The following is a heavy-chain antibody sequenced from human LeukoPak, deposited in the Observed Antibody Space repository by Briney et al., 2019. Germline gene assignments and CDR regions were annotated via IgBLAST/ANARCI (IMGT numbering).Heavy chain of an antibody. V-gene: IGHV3-23*01. CDR2: ISGSGGST. Sequence: SGGSLRLSCAASGFTFNSYAMSWVRQAPGKGLEWVSAISGSGGSTYYADSVKGRFTISRDNSKNTLYLQMNSLRAEDTAVYYCARQTLGIFDYDFWSGYSNMDVWGKGTTVTVSS. CDR3: ARQTLGIFDYDFWSGYSNMDV. J-gene: IGHJ6*03. CDR1: GFTFNSYA. D-gene: IGHD3-3*01.